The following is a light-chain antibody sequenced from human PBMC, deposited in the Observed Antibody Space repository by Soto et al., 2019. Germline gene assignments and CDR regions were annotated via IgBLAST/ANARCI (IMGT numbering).Light chain of an antibody. CDR1: QGVSSN. CDR2: GAS. Sequence: GMTQSPGTLSVSPGERATLSCRASQGVSSNLAWYQQKPGQAPRPLMYGASTRPIGIPPRFSGSGSGPEFTLTINSLQSEDYAMYYCQQYNNWPHTFGRGTILDI. J-gene: IGKJ2*01. CDR3: QQYNNWPHT. V-gene: IGKV3D-15*01.